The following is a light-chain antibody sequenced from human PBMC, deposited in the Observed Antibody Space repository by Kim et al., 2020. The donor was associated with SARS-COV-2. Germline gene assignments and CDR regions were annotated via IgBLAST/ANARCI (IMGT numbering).Light chain of an antibody. Sequence: EIVLTQSPGTLSLSPGATATLSCRASQSVSSSYLAWYQQKPGQAPRLLIYGASSRATGIPDRFSGSGSGTDFTLTISRLEPEDFAVYYCQQDGSSPRTFGGGTKVDSK. CDR2: GAS. V-gene: IGKV3-20*01. CDR3: QQDGSSPRT. J-gene: IGKJ4*01. CDR1: QSVSSSY.